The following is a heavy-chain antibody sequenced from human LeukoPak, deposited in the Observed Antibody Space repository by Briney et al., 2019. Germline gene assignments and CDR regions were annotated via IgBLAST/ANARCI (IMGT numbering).Heavy chain of an antibody. CDR1: GFTFDSYA. V-gene: IGHV3-23*01. Sequence: GGSLRLSCAASGFTFDSYAMAWVRQAPGKGLEWVSSISGGGGITNYADSVKGRFTISRDNSKYTLFLQMNSLRAEDTAVYYCAKYGVDCSSTSCYPLYYMDVWGKGTTVTVSS. CDR2: ISGGGGIT. CDR3: AKYGVDCSSTSCYPLYYMDV. J-gene: IGHJ6*03. D-gene: IGHD2-2*01.